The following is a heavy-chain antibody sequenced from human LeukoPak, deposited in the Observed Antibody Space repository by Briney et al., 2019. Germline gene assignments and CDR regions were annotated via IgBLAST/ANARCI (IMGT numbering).Heavy chain of an antibody. D-gene: IGHD2-2*01. Sequence: TSVKVSCKASGGTFSSYAISWVRQAPGQGLEWMGRIIPIFGTADYAQKFQGRVTITTDESTSTAYMELSSLRSEDTAVYYCARDPIWDCSSTSCSLGGGDYYYYMDVWGKGTTVTVSS. CDR2: IIPIFGTA. CDR1: GGTFSSYA. J-gene: IGHJ6*03. V-gene: IGHV1-69*05. CDR3: ARDPIWDCSSTSCSLGGGDYYYYMDV.